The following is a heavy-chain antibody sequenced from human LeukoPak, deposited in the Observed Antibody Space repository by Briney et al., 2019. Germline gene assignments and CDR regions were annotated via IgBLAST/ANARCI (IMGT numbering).Heavy chain of an antibody. J-gene: IGHJ4*02. V-gene: IGHV3-43*01. CDR2: ITGDSSGT. D-gene: IGHD5-12*01. CDR3: AKDKGGYSGLDY. Sequence: GGSLRLSCAASGFTFDDYTMHWVGHGQGKGLEWVSLITGDSSGTHYTDSVKGRFTISRDNSKNSLYLQMNSLRTEDSALYYCAKDKGGYSGLDYWGQGTLVTVSS. CDR1: GFTFDDYT.